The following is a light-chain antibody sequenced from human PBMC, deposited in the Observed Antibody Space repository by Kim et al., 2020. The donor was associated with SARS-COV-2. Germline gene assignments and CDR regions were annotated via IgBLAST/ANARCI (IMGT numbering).Light chain of an antibody. CDR1: TLRSHY. J-gene: IGLJ2*01. CDR2: EKD. CDR3: SSRDSTGNRVV. Sequence: SSELTQDPAVSVALGQTVRISCQGDTLRSHYASWYQQKPGQAPFLVIYEKDNRPSGIPDRFSGSRSGNTASLTITGAQAEDESDYYCSSRDSTGNRVVFGGGTQLTVL. V-gene: IGLV3-19*01.